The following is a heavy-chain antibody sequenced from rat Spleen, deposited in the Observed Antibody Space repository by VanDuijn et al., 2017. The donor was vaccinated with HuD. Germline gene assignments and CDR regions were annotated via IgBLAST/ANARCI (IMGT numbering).Heavy chain of an antibody. CDR3: TRDDYGGYSD. CDR1: GFTFSDYY. D-gene: IGHD1-11*01. J-gene: IGHJ2*01. CDR2: ISYDGSST. V-gene: IGHV5-29*01. Sequence: EVQLVESDGGLVQPGRSLKLSCAASGFTFSDYYMAWVRQAPTKGLEWVATISYDGSSTYYRDSVKGRFTISRDNAKSTLYLQMNSLRSEDTATYYCTRDDYGGYSDWGQGVMVTVSS.